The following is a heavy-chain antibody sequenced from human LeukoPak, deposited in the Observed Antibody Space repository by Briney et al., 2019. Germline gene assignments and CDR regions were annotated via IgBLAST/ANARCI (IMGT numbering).Heavy chain of an antibody. J-gene: IGHJ4*02. CDR1: GFRFSGLW. Sequence: GGSLRLSCAASGFRFSGLWVSWVRQAPGKGLEWVANIKEDGSDTYYVDSVKGRFTISRDNAKNSVYLQMSSLRDEDTAVYYCTRDPPHGVYDSSDTPFDYWGQGILVTVSS. CDR3: TRDPPHGVYDSSDTPFDY. D-gene: IGHD3-22*01. V-gene: IGHV3-7*01. CDR2: IKEDGSDT.